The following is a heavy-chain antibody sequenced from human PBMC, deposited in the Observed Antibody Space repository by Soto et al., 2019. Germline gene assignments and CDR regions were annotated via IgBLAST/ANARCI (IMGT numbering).Heavy chain of an antibody. J-gene: IGHJ5*01. CDR3: ARAGRGYCIGFTCDS. Sequence: SETLSLPCAVSGDSISSRTWWNWVRQPPGKRLEWIGQISHVGNSNYNPSLQSRLTISVDKSKNQFSLELSSVTAADTAVYYCARAGRGYCIGFTCDS. CDR2: ISHVGNS. V-gene: IGHV4-4*02. D-gene: IGHD2-15*01. CDR1: GDSISSRTW.